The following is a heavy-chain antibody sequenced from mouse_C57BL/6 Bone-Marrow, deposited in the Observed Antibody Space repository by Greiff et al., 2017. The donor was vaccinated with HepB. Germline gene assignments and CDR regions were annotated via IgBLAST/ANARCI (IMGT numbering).Heavy chain of an antibody. Sequence: EVKLMESGPGLVKPSQSLSLTCSVTGYSITSGYYWNWIRQFPGNKLEWMGYISYDGSNNYNPSLKNRISITRDTSKNQFFLKLNSVTTEDTATYYCARGCGSSFAYWGQGTLVTVSA. V-gene: IGHV3-6*01. CDR1: GYSITSGYY. CDR3: ARGCGSSFAY. J-gene: IGHJ3*01. CDR2: ISYDGSN. D-gene: IGHD1-1*01.